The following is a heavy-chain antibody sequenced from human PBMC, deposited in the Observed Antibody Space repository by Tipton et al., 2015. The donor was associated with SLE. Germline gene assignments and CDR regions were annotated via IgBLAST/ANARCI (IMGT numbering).Heavy chain of an antibody. CDR1: GHSVTIYS. J-gene: IGHJ4*02. V-gene: IGHV4-4*08. D-gene: IGHD3-16*01. Sequence: TLSLTCSVSGHSVTIYSWRWIRQTPLKGLEWIGYVSNTGGTNYNPSLKSRVTMSVDTSKNQFSLNLRSVTASDAAVHYCASGGGNYYFDFWGQGTRVTVSS. CDR2: VSNTGGT. CDR3: ASGGGNYYFDF.